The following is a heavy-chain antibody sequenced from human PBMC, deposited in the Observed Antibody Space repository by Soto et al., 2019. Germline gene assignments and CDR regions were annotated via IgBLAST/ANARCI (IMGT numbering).Heavy chain of an antibody. CDR2: MSYDGSNH. Sequence: HLGGSVRLSCAASGFVFRNYAMHWVRQALGKGLEWVAVMSYDGSNHYYADSVKGRFTISRDNSKNTLFLQMNSLSAEDTAVYYCAREDYGVVYFDWRGQGTQVTVSS. V-gene: IGHV3-30-3*01. CDR3: AREDYGVVYFDW. D-gene: IGHD4-17*01. J-gene: IGHJ4*02. CDR1: GFVFRNYA.